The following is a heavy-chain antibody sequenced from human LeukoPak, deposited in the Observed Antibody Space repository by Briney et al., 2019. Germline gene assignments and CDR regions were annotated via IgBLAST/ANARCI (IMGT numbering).Heavy chain of an antibody. CDR3: ARDKEYYMTS. CDR1: GGSISSYY. CDR2: IYYSGST. J-gene: IGHJ6*03. V-gene: IGHV4-59*01. Sequence: SETLSLTCTVSGGSISSYYWSWIRQPPGKGLEWIGYIYYSGSTNYNPSLKSRVTISVDTSKNQFSLKLSSVTAADTAVYYCARDKEYYMTSGAKGPRSPSP.